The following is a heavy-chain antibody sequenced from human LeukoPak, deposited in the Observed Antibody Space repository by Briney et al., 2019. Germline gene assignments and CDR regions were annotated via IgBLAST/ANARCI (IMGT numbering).Heavy chain of an antibody. Sequence: SVKVSCKASGGTFSSYAISWVRQAPGQGLEWLGGIIPIFGTANYAQKFQGRVTITADESTSTAYMELSSLRSEDTAVYYCARDRVTIFGVVIDYFDYWGQGTLVTVSS. J-gene: IGHJ4*02. CDR1: GGTFSSYA. CDR3: ARDRVTIFGVVIDYFDY. CDR2: IIPIFGTA. D-gene: IGHD3-3*01. V-gene: IGHV1-69*13.